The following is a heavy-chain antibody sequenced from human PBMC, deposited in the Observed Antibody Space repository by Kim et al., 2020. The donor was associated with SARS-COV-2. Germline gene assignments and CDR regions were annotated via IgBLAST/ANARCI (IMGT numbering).Heavy chain of an antibody. CDR3: AKDISDSSRWFVALDI. CDR2: ISGDGGST. CDR1: GFTFDDSA. Sequence: GGSPRLSCAASGFTFDDSAMQWVRQVPGKGLEWVSFISGDGGSTYYADSVKGRFTVSRDNNKNSLYLQMNSLRTEDTALYYCAKDISDSSRWFVALDIWGRGTMVTVSS. V-gene: IGHV3-43*02. J-gene: IGHJ3*02. D-gene: IGHD6-13*01.